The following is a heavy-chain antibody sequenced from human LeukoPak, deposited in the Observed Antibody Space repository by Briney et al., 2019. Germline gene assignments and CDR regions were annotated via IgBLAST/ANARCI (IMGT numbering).Heavy chain of an antibody. CDR2: ISYDGSNR. Sequence: GGSLRLSCAASGFTFSSYGMHWVRQAPGKGLEWVAVISYDGSNRYYADSVKGRFTISRDNAKNSLYLQMNSLRAEDTAVYYCARAHSYFDYWGQGTLVTVSS. CDR3: ARAHSYFDY. J-gene: IGHJ4*02. CDR1: GFTFSSYG. V-gene: IGHV3-30*03.